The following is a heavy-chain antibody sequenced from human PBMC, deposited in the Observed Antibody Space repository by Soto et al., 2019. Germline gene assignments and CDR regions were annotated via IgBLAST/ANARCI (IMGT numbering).Heavy chain of an antibody. CDR1: GYTLTELS. CDR3: ATDAYSSSWDYYYGMDV. CDR2: FDPEDGET. Sequence: GASVKVSCKVSGYTLTELSMHCVRQAPGKGLEWMGGFDPEDGETIYAQKFQGRVTMTEDTSTDTAYMELSSLRSEDTAVYYCATDAYSSSWDYYYGMDVWGQGTTVTVSS. J-gene: IGHJ6*02. D-gene: IGHD6-13*01. V-gene: IGHV1-24*01.